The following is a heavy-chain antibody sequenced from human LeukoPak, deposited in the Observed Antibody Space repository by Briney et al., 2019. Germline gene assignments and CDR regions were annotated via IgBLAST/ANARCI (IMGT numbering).Heavy chain of an antibody. CDR2: IYYSGST. V-gene: IGHV4-39*01. D-gene: IGHD5-18*01. J-gene: IGHJ4*02. Sequence: SATLSLTCTVSGGSISSSSFYWGWIRQPPGKGLEWIGNIYYSGSTDYNLSLKSRVTISVDTSKNQFSLKLSSVTAADAAVYYCARCGYGYACDYWGQGTLVTVSS. CDR3: ARCGYGYACDY. CDR1: GGSISSSSFY.